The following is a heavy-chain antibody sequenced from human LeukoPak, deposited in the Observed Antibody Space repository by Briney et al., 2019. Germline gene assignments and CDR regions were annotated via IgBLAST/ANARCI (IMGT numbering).Heavy chain of an antibody. J-gene: IGHJ4*02. D-gene: IGHD1-26*01. CDR3: ARDFMWELPFDY. V-gene: IGHV3-21*01. CDR2: ISSSSSYI. Sequence: GGSLRLSCAASGFTFSSYSMNWVRQAPGKGLEWVSSISSSSSYIYYADSVKGRFTISRDNAKNSLYPQMNSLRAEDTAVYYCARDFMWELPFDYWGQGTLVTVSS. CDR1: GFTFSSYS.